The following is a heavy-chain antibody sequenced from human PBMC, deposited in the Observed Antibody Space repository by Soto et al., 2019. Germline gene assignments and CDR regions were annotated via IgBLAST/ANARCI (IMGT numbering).Heavy chain of an antibody. CDR1: GGTFSSYA. D-gene: IGHD3-22*01. CDR3: ARDPTTYYYDSSGDY. V-gene: IGHV1-69*13. CDR2: IIPIFGTA. J-gene: IGHJ4*02. Sequence: SVKVSCKASGGTFSSYAISWVRQAPGQGLEWMGGIIPIFGTANYAQKFRGRVTITADESTSTAYMELSSLRSEDTAVYYCARDPTTYYYDSSGDYWGQGTLVTVSS.